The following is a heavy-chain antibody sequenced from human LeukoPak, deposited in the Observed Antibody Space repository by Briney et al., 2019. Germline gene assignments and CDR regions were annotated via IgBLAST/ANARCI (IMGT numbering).Heavy chain of an antibody. Sequence: GASVEVSCKASGYTFTNYGINWVRQAPGQGLEWMGWISAYNGNTNYAQKLQGRVTMTTDTSTSTAYMELRSLRSDDTAVYYCARVHYDILTGYYPDYWGQGTLVTVSS. V-gene: IGHV1-18*01. CDR3: ARVHYDILTGYYPDY. CDR1: GYTFTNYG. J-gene: IGHJ4*02. CDR2: ISAYNGNT. D-gene: IGHD3-9*01.